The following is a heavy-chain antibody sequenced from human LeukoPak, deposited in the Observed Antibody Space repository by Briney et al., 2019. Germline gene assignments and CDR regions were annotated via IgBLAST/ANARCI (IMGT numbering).Heavy chain of an antibody. CDR2: IHYSGRT. CDR3: ARQTFSSGYRIFDY. Sequence: SETLSLTCTVSRGSISGYYWTWMRQPSGKGLEWIGDIHYSGRTNYNPSLKSRVTMSLDTSKRQFALKLRSVSAADTAVYYCARQTFSSGYRIFDYWGQGTLVTVSS. V-gene: IGHV4-59*01. CDR1: RGSISGYY. J-gene: IGHJ4*02. D-gene: IGHD3-22*01.